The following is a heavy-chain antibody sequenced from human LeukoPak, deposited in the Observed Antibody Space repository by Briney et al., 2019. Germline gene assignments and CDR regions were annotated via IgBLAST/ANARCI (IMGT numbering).Heavy chain of an antibody. V-gene: IGHV3-74*01. D-gene: IGHD3-10*01. Sequence: GGSLRLSCAASGFTFSSYWMHWVRQAPGKGLVWVSRINSDGSSTSYADSVKGRFTISRDNAKNTLYLQMNSLRAEDTAVYYCAKDGSGSGNYYPYFDYWGQGTLVTVSS. CDR1: GFTFSSYW. CDR3: AKDGSGSGNYYPYFDY. J-gene: IGHJ4*02. CDR2: INSDGSST.